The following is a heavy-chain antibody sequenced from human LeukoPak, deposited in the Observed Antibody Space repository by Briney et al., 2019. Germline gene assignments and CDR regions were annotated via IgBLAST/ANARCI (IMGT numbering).Heavy chain of an antibody. CDR2: IKQDGSEK. CDR3: AKTRPPYCSSTSCYGWFDP. Sequence: GGSLRLSCAASGFTFSSYWMSWVRQAPGKGLEWVANIKQDGSEKYYVDSVKGRFTISRDNAKNSLYLQMNSLRAEDTAVYYCAKTRPPYCSSTSCYGWFDPWGQGTLVTVSS. J-gene: IGHJ5*02. D-gene: IGHD2-2*01. CDR1: GFTFSSYW. V-gene: IGHV3-7*03.